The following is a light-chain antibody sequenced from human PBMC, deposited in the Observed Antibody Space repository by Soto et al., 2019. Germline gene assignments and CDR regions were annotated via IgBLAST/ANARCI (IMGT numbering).Light chain of an antibody. CDR1: QSVSSSF. J-gene: IGKJ3*01. CDR3: QHYGNSPPEYT. CDR2: GAS. V-gene: IGKV3-20*01. Sequence: EIVLTQSPGTLSLSPGEGATLSCRASQSVSSSFLAWYQQRPGQAPRLLIFGASYRATGIPDRFSGSGSGTDFTLTISRLEHEDFAVYYCQHYGNSPPEYTFGPGTNVDSK.